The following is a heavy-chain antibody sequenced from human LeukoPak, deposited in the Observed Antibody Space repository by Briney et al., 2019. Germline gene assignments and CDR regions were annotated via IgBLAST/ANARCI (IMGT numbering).Heavy chain of an antibody. CDR2: SNHSGST. V-gene: IGHV4-34*01. CDR1: GGSFRGYY. Sequence: SETLSLTCAVYGGSFRGYYWSWIRQPPGKGLEWIAESNHSGSTNYNPSPKSRVTISVDTSKNHFSLILSAVTAADTAVYYSARGRASYYVRSGYIYWGQGILVTVSS. CDR3: ARGRASYYVRSGYIY. D-gene: IGHD3-22*01. J-gene: IGHJ4*02.